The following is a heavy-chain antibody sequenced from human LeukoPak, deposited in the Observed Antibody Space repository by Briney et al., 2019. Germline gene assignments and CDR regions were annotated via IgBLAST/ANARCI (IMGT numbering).Heavy chain of an antibody. J-gene: IGHJ4*02. D-gene: IGHD4-17*01. Sequence: GGSLRLSCAASGFTVSSNYMSWVRQAPGEGLEWVSVIYSGGSTYYADSAKGRFTISRDNSKNTLYLQMNSLRAEDTAVYYCAKDSSTVTTDYWGQGTLVTVSS. CDR2: IYSGGST. CDR3: AKDSSTVTTDY. V-gene: IGHV3-53*01. CDR1: GFTVSSNY.